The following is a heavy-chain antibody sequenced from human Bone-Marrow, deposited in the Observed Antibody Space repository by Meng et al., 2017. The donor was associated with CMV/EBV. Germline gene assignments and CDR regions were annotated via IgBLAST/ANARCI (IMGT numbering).Heavy chain of an antibody. CDR2: INPSGGST. V-gene: IGHV1-46*01. J-gene: IGHJ6*01. CDR3: ASSQYDILTGYFHYGMDV. Sequence: ASVKVSCKASGYTFTSYYMHWVRQAPGQGLEWMGIINPSGGSTSYAQKFQGRVTMTGDTSTSTVYMELSSLRSEDTAVYYCASSQYDILTGYFHYGMDVWGPGTTVTGSS. CDR1: GYTFTSYY. D-gene: IGHD3-9*01.